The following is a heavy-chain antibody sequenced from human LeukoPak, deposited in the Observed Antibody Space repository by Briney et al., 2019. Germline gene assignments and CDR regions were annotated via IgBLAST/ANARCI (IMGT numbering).Heavy chain of an antibody. Sequence: ASVKVSCKASGYTFTGYYMHWVRQAPGQGLEWMGWINPNSGGTNYAQKFQGRVTMTRNTSISTAYMELSSLRSEDTAVYYCARGKPSKIRYSSSWYRGRGAFDIWGQGTMVTVSS. CDR2: INPNSGGT. D-gene: IGHD6-13*01. CDR1: GYTFTGYY. J-gene: IGHJ3*02. CDR3: ARGKPSKIRYSSSWYRGRGAFDI. V-gene: IGHV1-2*02.